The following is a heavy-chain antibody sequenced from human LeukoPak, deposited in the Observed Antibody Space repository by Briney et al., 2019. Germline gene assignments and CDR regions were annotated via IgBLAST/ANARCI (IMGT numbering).Heavy chain of an antibody. D-gene: IGHD6-19*01. J-gene: IGHJ6*02. CDR3: ATYLSGYSSGWLGGYYYYGMDV. CDR1: GGSISSYY. V-gene: IGHV4-59*08. Sequence: SETLSLTCTVSGGSISSYYWSWIRQPPGKGLEWIGYIYYSGSTNYNPSLKSRVTISVDTSKNQFSLKLSSVTAADTAVYYCATYLSGYSSGWLGGYYYYGMDVWGQGTTVTVSS. CDR2: IYYSGST.